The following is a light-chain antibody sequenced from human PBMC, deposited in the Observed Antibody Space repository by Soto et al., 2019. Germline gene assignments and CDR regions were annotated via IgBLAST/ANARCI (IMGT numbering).Light chain of an antibody. V-gene: IGKV3-20*01. J-gene: IGKJ4*01. CDR3: QQYSDSPLT. Sequence: EILLTQSPGTLSWSPGERATLSCSASQSVSSSYLAWYQQKPGQAPRLLIYGASSRATGIPDRFSGSGSGTDFTLIISRLEPEDFAVYYCQQYSDSPLTFGGGTKVDIK. CDR1: QSVSSSY. CDR2: GAS.